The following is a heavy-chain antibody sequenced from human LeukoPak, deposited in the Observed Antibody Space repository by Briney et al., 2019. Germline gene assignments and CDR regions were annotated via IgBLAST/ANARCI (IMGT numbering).Heavy chain of an antibody. J-gene: IGHJ4*02. CDR1: GFTFSSYA. Sequence: GGSLRLSCAASGFTFSSYAMSWVRQAPGKGLEWVSGISGSGGSTYYADSVKGRFTISRDNSKNTLYLQMNSLRAEDTAVYYCAKLVRDSSSSGTVEYWGQGTLVTVSS. CDR3: AKLVRDSSSSGTVEY. D-gene: IGHD6-13*01. V-gene: IGHV3-23*01. CDR2: ISGSGGST.